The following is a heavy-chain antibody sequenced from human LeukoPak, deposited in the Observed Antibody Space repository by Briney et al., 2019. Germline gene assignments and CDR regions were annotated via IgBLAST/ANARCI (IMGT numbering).Heavy chain of an antibody. V-gene: IGHV4-59*01. CDR1: GGSISSYY. J-gene: IGHJ6*04. Sequence: SETLSLTCTVSGGSISSYYWSWIRQPPGKGLEWVGYIYYSGSTNHNPSLKSRVTISVDTSKNQFSLKLSSVTAADTAVYYCARGSRFNYYGSGSLYYYYGMDVWGKGTTVTVSS. CDR2: IYYSGST. CDR3: ARGSRFNYYGSGSLYYYYGMDV. D-gene: IGHD3-10*01.